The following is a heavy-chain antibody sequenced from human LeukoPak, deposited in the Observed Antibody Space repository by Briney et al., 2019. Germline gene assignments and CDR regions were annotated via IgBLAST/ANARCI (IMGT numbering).Heavy chain of an antibody. CDR3: ARLLHTFWGLIVYAFDI. J-gene: IGHJ3*02. V-gene: IGHV1-24*01. CDR2: FDPEDGET. Sequence: ASVKVSCKVSGYTLTELSMHWVRQAPGKGLEWMGGFDPEDGETIYAQKFQDRVTITRDTSASTAYMELSSLRSEDTAVYYCARLLHTFWGLIVYAFDIWGQGTMVTVSS. CDR1: GYTLTELS. D-gene: IGHD3-16*02.